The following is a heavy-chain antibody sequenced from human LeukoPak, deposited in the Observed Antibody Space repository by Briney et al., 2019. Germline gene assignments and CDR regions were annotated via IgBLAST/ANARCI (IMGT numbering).Heavy chain of an antibody. Sequence: GGSLRLSCAASGFSFSNYAMTWVRQAPGKGLEWVSVISAGGGSTYYADSVKGRFTISRDNSKNTLYLQMNSLRAEDTAVYYCARDAAVFGGFSSFNYYFYGMGVWGQGTTVTVSS. CDR3: ARDAAVFGGFSSFNYYFYGMGV. CDR1: GFSFSNYA. J-gene: IGHJ6*02. V-gene: IGHV3-23*01. D-gene: IGHD3-16*01. CDR2: ISAGGGST.